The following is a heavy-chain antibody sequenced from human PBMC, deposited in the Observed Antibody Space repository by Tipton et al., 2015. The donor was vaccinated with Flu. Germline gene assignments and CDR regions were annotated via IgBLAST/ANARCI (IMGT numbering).Heavy chain of an antibody. D-gene: IGHD4-11*01. CDR3: ARRDYSNYVSDPKSWFDP. J-gene: IGHJ5*02. CDR1: GDSISSDYY. V-gene: IGHV4-38-2*01. Sequence: LRLSCAVSGDSISSDYYWGWIRQFPGKGLEWIGTVSRPGRTVYNPSLKSRVTISIDTSKNQFSLNMRSVTAADMAVYYCARRDYSNYVSDPKSWFDPWGQGTLVAVSS. CDR2: VSRPGRT.